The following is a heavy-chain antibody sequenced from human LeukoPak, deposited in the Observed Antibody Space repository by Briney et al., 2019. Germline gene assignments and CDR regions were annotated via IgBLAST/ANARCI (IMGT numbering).Heavy chain of an antibody. CDR2: IYSGGST. V-gene: IGHV3-53*01. CDR1: GFTVSSNY. Sequence: GGSLRLSCAASGFTVSSNYMSWVRQAPGKGLEWVSVIYSGGSTYYADSVKGRFTISRDNSKNTLYLQMYSLRAEDTAVYYCARFKEGREGYYFDYWGQGTLVTVSS. J-gene: IGHJ4*02. CDR3: ARFKEGREGYYFDY. D-gene: IGHD1-26*01.